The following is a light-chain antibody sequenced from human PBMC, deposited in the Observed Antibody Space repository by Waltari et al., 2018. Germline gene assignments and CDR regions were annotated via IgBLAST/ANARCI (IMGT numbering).Light chain of an antibody. CDR3: AVWDDSLNGVV. CDR2: TNN. CDR1: SSNIGSNT. Sequence: QSVLTQPPSASATPGQRVTLSCPGSSSNIGSNTVPWYHQLPGTAPKLLIYTNNQRPSGVPDRFSGSKSGTSASLAISGLQSEDEADYYCAVWDDSLNGVVFGGGTKLTVL. V-gene: IGLV1-44*01. J-gene: IGLJ2*01.